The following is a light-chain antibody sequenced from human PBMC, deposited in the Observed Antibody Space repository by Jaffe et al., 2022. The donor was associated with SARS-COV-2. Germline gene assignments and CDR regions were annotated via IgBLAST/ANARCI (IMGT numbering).Light chain of an antibody. Sequence: QSALTQPASVSGSPGQSITISCTGTYSDVGAHNYVSWYQQHPGKAPKLMICDVSYRPSGVSSRFSGSKAGNTASLTISGLQAEDEADYYCSSYTSTNSYVFGSGTKVTVL. CDR1: YSDVGAHNY. CDR3: SSYTSTNSYV. V-gene: IGLV2-14*03. J-gene: IGLJ1*01. CDR2: DVS.